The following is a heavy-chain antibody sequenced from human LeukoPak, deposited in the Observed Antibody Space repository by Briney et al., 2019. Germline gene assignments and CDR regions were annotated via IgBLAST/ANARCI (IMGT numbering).Heavy chain of an antibody. J-gene: IGHJ4*02. CDR1: GFTFSSYW. CDR2: INHDGSNT. CDR3: ARDRMGGSCYDY. Sequence: GGSLRLSCAASGFTFSSYWIHWVRQAPGKGLVWVSRINHDGSNTIYVDSVKGRFTISRDNAKNTLYLQMDSLRAVDTAVYYCARDRMGGSCYDYWGQGTLVTVSS. V-gene: IGHV3-74*01. D-gene: IGHD2-15*01.